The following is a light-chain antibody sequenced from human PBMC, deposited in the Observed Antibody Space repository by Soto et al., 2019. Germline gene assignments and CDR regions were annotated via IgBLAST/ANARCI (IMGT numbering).Light chain of an antibody. V-gene: IGKV3-20*01. Sequence: EIVLTQSPGTLSLSPGERATLSCRASQSVSSSYLAWYQQKPGQAPRLLIYGESSRATGIPDRSSGSGSGTDFTLTISRLEPEDFAVYYCQQYGSSLGTFGQGTKV. CDR1: QSVSSSY. CDR3: QQYGSSLGT. J-gene: IGKJ1*01. CDR2: GES.